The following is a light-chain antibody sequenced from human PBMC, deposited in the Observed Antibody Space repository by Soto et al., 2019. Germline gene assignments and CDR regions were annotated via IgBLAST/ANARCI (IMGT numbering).Light chain of an antibody. CDR1: QSISDY. V-gene: IGKV1-5*03. J-gene: IGKJ5*01. CDR3: QQYNSYPYT. Sequence: DIQMTQSPSTLSASVGDRVIITCRASQSISDYLAWYQQKPGKAPKLLIYKASSLESGVPSRFSGSGSGTEFTLTISSLQPDDFATYYCQQYNSYPYTFGQGTRLEI. CDR2: KAS.